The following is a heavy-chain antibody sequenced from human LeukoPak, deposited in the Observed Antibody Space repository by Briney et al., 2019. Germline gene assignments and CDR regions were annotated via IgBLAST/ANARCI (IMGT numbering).Heavy chain of an antibody. D-gene: IGHD2-2*01. V-gene: IGHV4-59*01. CDR2: IYYSGNT. Sequence: PSETLSLTCTVSGGSISDYYWSWVRQPPGKGLEWIGYIYYSGNTNYNPSLKSRVAISVDTSKNQFSLGLSSVTAADTAVYLCARVSCTTTSCPGWFDPWGQGTLVTVSS. CDR3: ARVSCTTTSCPGWFDP. CDR1: GGSISDYY. J-gene: IGHJ5*02.